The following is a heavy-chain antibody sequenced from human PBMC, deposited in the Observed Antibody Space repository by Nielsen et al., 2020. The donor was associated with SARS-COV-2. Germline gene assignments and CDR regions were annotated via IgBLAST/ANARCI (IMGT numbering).Heavy chain of an antibody. D-gene: IGHD5-24*01. CDR1: GFTFSTYG. J-gene: IGHJ6*02. Sequence: EGSLRLSCAASGFTFSTYGMHWVRQAPGKGLEWVSVIGTTGDTYYSGFVKGRFTVSRENAKSSFYLQMNSLRAGDTAVYYCARDTINDGLDVWGQGTTVTVSS. CDR3: ARDTINDGLDV. CDR2: IGTTGDT. V-gene: IGHV3-13*01.